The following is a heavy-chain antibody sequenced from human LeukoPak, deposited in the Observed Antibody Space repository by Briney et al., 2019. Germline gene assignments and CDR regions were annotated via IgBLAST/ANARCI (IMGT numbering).Heavy chain of an antibody. J-gene: IGHJ4*02. CDR1: GXSISSSTYY. CDR3: ARKQYDDPYLFDY. CDR2: IYYRGST. V-gene: IGHV4-39*07. Sequence: SESLSLTCTVSGXSISSSTYYWGWIRQPPGRGLEWIGTIYYRGSTYYNPSLRSRVTLSVDTSKTQFSLRLNSVTAADTAVYYCARKQYDDPYLFDYWGQGTLVTVSS. D-gene: IGHD3-22*01.